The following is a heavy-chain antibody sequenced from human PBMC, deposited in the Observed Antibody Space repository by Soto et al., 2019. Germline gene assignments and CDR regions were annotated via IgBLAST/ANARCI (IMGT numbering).Heavy chain of an antibody. CDR1: GGTFSSYA. V-gene: IGHV1-69*13. CDR3: ASDNINTDPTRARYYYGLDV. D-gene: IGHD2-15*01. CDR2: IIPIFGTA. J-gene: IGHJ6*02. Sequence: SVKVSCKASGGTFSSYAISWVRQAPGQGLEWMGGIIPIFGTANYAQKFQGRVTITADESTSTAYMELSSLRSEDTAVYYCASDNINTDPTRARYYYGLDVWGQGTTVTVSS.